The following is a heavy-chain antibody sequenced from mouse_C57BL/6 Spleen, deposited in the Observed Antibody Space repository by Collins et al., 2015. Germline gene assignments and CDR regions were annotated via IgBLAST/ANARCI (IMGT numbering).Heavy chain of an antibody. CDR3: ARHYGSSYAMDY. D-gene: IGHD1-1*01. CDR1: GYSFTSYY. Sequence: QVQLQQSGPELVKPGASVKISCKASGYSFTSYYIHWVKQRPGQGLEWIGWIYPGSGNTKYNEKFKGKATLTADTSSSTAYMQLSSLTSEDSAVYYCARHYGSSYAMDYWGQGTSVTVSS. V-gene: IGHV1-66*01. J-gene: IGHJ4*01. CDR2: IYPGSGNT.